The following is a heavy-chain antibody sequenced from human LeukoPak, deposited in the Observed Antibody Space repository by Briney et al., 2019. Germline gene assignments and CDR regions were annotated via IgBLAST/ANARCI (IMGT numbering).Heavy chain of an antibody. CDR2: IKSKTDGATT. CDR1: GFTFSNAW. Sequence: KPGGSLRLSCAASGFTFSNAWMSWVRQAPGKGLEWVGRIKSKTDGATTDYAAPVKGRFTISRDDSKNTLYLQMNSLKTEDTAVYYCTTDPHYYDSSGYFFPPLSWGPGTLVTVSS. V-gene: IGHV3-15*01. J-gene: IGHJ4*02. CDR3: TTDPHYYDSSGYFFPPLS. D-gene: IGHD3-22*01.